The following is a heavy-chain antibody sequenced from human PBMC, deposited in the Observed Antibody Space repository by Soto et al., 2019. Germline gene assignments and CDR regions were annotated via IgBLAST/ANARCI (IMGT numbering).Heavy chain of an antibody. J-gene: IGHJ4*02. CDR2: ISYDGSNK. CDR1: GFTFSSYA. CDR3: ARGQYYYDSSGYSAPFDY. D-gene: IGHD3-22*01. Sequence: QVQLVESGGGVVQPGRSLRLSCAASGFTFSSYAMHWVRQAPGKGLEWVAVISYDGSNKYYADSVKGRFTISRDNSKNTLYLQMNSLRAEDTAVYYCARGQYYYDSSGYSAPFDYWGQGTLVTVSS. V-gene: IGHV3-30-3*01.